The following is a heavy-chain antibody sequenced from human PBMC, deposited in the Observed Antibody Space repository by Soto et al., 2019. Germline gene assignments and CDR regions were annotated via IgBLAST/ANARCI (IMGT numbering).Heavy chain of an antibody. CDR1: GGTFSSYA. CDR2: IIPIFGTA. CDR3: ARVRDGGLGVAAGPYNWFDP. Sequence: SVKVSCRASGGTFSSYAISWVRQAPGQGLEGMGGIIPIFGTANSAQKFQGRVTITADESTSTAYMELSSLRSEDTAVYYCARVRDGGLGVAAGPYNWFDPWGQGTLVTVSS. J-gene: IGHJ5*02. D-gene: IGHD6-6*01. V-gene: IGHV1-69*13.